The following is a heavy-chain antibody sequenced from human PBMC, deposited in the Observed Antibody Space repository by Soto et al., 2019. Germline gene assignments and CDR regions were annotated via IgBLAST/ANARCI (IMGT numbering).Heavy chain of an antibody. D-gene: IGHD3-16*01. Sequence: GESLKISCAASGFTFSDSAMGWVRQAPGKGLEWVSSISASGYSTYYADSVKGRFTISRDTSKNTPYLQTNSLRAEDTAMYYCAKMGRDAYKPIDSWGQGSLVTVSS. J-gene: IGHJ4*02. CDR3: AKMGRDAYKPIDS. CDR2: ISASGYST. V-gene: IGHV3-23*01. CDR1: GFTFSDSA.